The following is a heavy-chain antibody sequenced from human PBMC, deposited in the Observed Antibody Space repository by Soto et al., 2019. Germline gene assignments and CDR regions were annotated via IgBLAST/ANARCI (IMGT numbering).Heavy chain of an antibody. CDR2: VYPGDTDT. J-gene: IGHJ3*01. CDR3: ARLGSLANYHTVDV. Sequence: EVQLVQSGAEMKKPGESLKISCKASGYDFTSYWIGWVRQMPGKGLELMGIVYPGDTDTKYSPSFQGQVTISGDKSITTTYLQWNILKASDTAMYYCARLGSLANYHTVDVWGQGEMVTVSS. CDR1: GYDFTSYW. D-gene: IGHD3-22*01. V-gene: IGHV5-51*03.